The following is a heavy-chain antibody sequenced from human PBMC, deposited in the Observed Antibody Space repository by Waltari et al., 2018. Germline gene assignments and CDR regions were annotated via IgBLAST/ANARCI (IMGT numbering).Heavy chain of an antibody. CDR2: IYTRGRT. Sequence: WIGRIYTRGRTNYNPSLKSRFTMSVDTSKNQFSLKLSSVTAADTAVYYCARDVGLATYYDSSGYRNWFDPWGQGTLVTVSS. CDR3: ARDVGLATYYDSSGYRNWFDP. D-gene: IGHD3-22*01. V-gene: IGHV4-4*07. J-gene: IGHJ5*02.